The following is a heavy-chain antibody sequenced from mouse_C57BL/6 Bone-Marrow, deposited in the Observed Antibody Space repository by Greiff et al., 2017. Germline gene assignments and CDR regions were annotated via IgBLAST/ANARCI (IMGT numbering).Heavy chain of an antibody. D-gene: IGHD1-1*01. CDR1: GYTFTSYW. Sequence: VQLRQPGAELVRPGSSVKLSCKASGYTFTSYWMHWVKQRPIQGLEWIGNIDPSDSETHYNQKFKDKATLTVDKSSSTAYMQLSSLTSEDSAVYYCARELRYSFYYFDYWGQGTTLTVSS. J-gene: IGHJ2*01. CDR3: ARELRYSFYYFDY. V-gene: IGHV1-52*01. CDR2: IDPSDSET.